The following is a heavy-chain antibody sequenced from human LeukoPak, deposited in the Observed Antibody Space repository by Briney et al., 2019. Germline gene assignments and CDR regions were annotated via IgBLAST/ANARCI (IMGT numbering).Heavy chain of an antibody. D-gene: IGHD6-13*01. CDR1: GFTFSSYR. CDR2: ISSSSLYI. Sequence: GGSLRLSCAASGFTFSSYRMNWVRQAPGKGLEWVSSISSSSLYIYYADSVKGRFTISRDNAKNSLYLQLNSLRAEDTAVYYCARRTSIAATGTPAFDIWGQGTMVTVSS. CDR3: ARRTSIAATGTPAFDI. J-gene: IGHJ3*02. V-gene: IGHV3-21*01.